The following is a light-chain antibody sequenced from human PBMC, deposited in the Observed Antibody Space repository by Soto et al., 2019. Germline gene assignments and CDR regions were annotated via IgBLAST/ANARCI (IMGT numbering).Light chain of an antibody. CDR3: QQYNSYWT. CDR2: AAS. CDR1: QSISSY. V-gene: IGKV1-39*01. J-gene: IGKJ1*01. Sequence: IQMTQSPSSLSASVGGRVTITCRASQSISSYLNWYQQKPGKAPKLLIYAASSLQSGVPSRFSGSGSGTEFTLTISSLQPDDFATYYCQQYNSYWTLGQGTKVDIK.